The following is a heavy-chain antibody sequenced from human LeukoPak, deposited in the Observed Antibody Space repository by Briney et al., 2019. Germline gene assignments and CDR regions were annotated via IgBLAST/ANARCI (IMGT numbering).Heavy chain of an antibody. V-gene: IGHV4-31*03. J-gene: IGHJ6*02. Sequence: SETLSLTCTVSGGSISSGGYYWSWIRQHPGKGLEWIGYIYYSGSTYYNPSLKSRVTISVDTSKNQFSLKLSSVTAADTAVYYCASPNTGYYGMDVWGQGTTVTVSS. CDR1: GGSISSGGYY. CDR2: IYYSGST. D-gene: IGHD1-1*01. CDR3: ASPNTGYYGMDV.